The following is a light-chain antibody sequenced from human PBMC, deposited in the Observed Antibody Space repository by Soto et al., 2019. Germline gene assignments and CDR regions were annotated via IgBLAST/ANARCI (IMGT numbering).Light chain of an antibody. V-gene: IGLV1-44*01. CDR1: SSNIGSNA. CDR3: AAWDGSLNGYV. CDR2: SNH. J-gene: IGLJ1*01. Sequence: QSVLTQPPSASGTPGQTVTISCSGSSSNIGSNAVSWYQQLPGTAPKLLIYSNHQRPSGVPDRFSGAKSGTSASLAMSGRQSEDEADYYCAAWDGSLNGYVFGTGTKVTVL.